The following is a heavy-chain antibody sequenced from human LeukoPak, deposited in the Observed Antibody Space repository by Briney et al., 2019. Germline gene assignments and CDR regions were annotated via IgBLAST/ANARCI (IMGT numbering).Heavy chain of an antibody. V-gene: IGHV1-46*01. CDR3: ARGTQIDSSVYYAGHFDY. J-gene: IGHJ4*02. Sequence: ASVRVSCKASGYTFTAYHMHWVRQAPGQGLEWMGIINXNDGSTNYAQRFQGRVTMTRDRSTSTVYMELSSLRSEDTAVYYYARGTQIDSSVYYAGHFDYWGQGTLVTVSS. D-gene: IGHD3-22*01. CDR1: GYTFTAYH. CDR2: INXNDGST.